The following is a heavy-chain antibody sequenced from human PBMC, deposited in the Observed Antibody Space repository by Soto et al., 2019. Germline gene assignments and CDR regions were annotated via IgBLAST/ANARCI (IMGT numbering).Heavy chain of an antibody. CDR1: GGSISSGGYY. D-gene: IGHD3-22*01. CDR3: ARDDGGNYYEGCYYGMDG. V-gene: IGHV4-31*03. J-gene: IGHJ6*04. CDR2: IYYSGST. Sequence: SETLSLTCTVSGGSISSGGYYWSWIRQHPGKGLEWIGYIYYSGSTYYNPSLKSRVTISVDTSKNQFSLKLSSVTAADTAVYYCARDDGGNYYEGCYYGMDGWGKGTTVTVAS.